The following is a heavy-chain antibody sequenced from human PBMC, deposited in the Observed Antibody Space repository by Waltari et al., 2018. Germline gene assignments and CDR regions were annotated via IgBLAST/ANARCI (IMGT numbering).Heavy chain of an antibody. J-gene: IGHJ4*02. V-gene: IGHV4-59*08. D-gene: IGHD5-18*01. Sequence: QVQLQESGPGLVKPSETLSLTCTVSGGSISNYYWNWIRQPPGKGLEWIGYISYSGSTNSNPPPKSRVTISVDTSKNQFSMRLTSVTAADTAVYYCARQGGYSSPFNYWGQGTLVTVSS. CDR3: ARQGGYSSPFNY. CDR1: GGSISNYY. CDR2: ISYSGST.